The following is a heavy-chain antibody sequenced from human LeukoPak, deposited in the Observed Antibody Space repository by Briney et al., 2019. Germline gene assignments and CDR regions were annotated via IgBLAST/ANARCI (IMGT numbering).Heavy chain of an antibody. CDR2: IYHSGST. V-gene: IGHV4-30-2*01. J-gene: IGHJ2*01. CDR3: ARVKDGGGARPRRFWYFDL. Sequence: PSQTLSLTCAVSGGSISSGSYSWSWIRQPPGKGLEWIGYIYHSGSTYYNPSLKSRVTISVDRSKNQFSLKLSSVTAADTAVYYCARVKDGGGARPRRFWYFDLWGRGTLVTVSS. CDR1: GGSISSGSYS. D-gene: IGHD4-23*01.